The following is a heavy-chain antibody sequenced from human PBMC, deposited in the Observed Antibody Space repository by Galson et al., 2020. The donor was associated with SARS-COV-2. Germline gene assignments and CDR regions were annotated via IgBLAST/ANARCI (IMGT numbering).Heavy chain of an antibody. CDR2: INLSGRT. CDR3: ARGFDGLYDSSGFFGLGVFFYYGLDV. V-gene: IGHV4-34*01. J-gene: IGHJ6*02. D-gene: IGHD3-22*01. Sequence: PSETLSLTCAVFGGSFSGYSWTWIRQPLGKGLEWIGEINLSGRTRYNPSLKSRVSMPVDTSKNQFSLRLSSVTAADTAVYYCARGFDGLYDSSGFFGLGVFFYYGLDVWGQGTTVSVSS. CDR1: GGSFSGYS.